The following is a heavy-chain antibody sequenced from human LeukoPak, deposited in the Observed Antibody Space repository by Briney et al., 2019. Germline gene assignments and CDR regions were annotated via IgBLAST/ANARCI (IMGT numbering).Heavy chain of an antibody. J-gene: IGHJ5*02. CDR3: ARVRTTDMVKSNWFDP. CDR2: IYYSGST. D-gene: IGHD5-18*01. CDR1: GGSISSGAYY. V-gene: IGHV4-31*03. Sequence: SETLSLTCTVPGGSISSGAYYWSWIRQLPGKGLEWIGFIYYSGSTYYNPSLKSRVTISIDTSKNHFSLKLSSVTAADTAVYYCARVRTTDMVKSNWFDPWGQGTLVTVSS.